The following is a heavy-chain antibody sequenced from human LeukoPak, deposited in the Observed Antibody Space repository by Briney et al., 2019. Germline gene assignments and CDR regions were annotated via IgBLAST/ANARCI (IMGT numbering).Heavy chain of an antibody. CDR3: ASYKILGEWLCDSNWFDP. D-gene: IGHD3-16*01. J-gene: IGHJ5*02. CDR2: IYYSGST. V-gene: IGHV4-59*01. CDR1: GGSISSYY. Sequence: SETLSLTCTVSGGSISSYYWSWIRQPPGKGLEWIGYIYYSGSTNYNPSLKSRVTISVDTSKNQFSLKLSSVTAADTAVYYCASYKILGEWLCDSNWFDPWGQGTLVTVSS.